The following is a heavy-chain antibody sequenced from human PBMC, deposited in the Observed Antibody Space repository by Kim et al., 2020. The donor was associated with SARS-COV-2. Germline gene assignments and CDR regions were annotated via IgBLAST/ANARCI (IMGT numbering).Heavy chain of an antibody. CDR3: ARDERGYSGYDRCFDY. CDR2: ISSSGSTI. Sequence: GGSLRLSCAASGFTFSSYEMNWVRQAPGKGLEWVSYISSSGSTIYYADSVKGRFTISRDNAKNSLYLQMNSLRAEDTAVYYCARDERGYSGYDRCFDYWGQGTLVTVSS. D-gene: IGHD5-12*01. J-gene: IGHJ4*02. V-gene: IGHV3-48*03. CDR1: GFTFSSYE.